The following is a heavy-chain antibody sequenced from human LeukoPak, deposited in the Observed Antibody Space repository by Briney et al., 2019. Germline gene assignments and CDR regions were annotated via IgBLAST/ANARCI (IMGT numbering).Heavy chain of an antibody. CDR3: ARHGGNYLPYYFDY. D-gene: IGHD1-7*01. Sequence: PSETLSLTCAVSGYSISSVYYWGWIRHPPGKGLEWIGSIYHSGSTYYNPSLKSRVTISVDTSKNQFSLKLSSVTAADTAVYYCARHGGNYLPYYFDYWGQGTLVTVSS. V-gene: IGHV4-38-2*01. CDR1: GYSISSVYY. CDR2: IYHSGST. J-gene: IGHJ4*02.